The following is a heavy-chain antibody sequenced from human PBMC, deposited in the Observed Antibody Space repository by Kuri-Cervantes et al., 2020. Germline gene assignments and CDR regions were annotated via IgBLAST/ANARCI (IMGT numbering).Heavy chain of an antibody. V-gene: IGHV1-2*02. CDR3: ARVGSSGWYGHYYYMDV. D-gene: IGHD6-19*01. CDR2: INPNSGGT. J-gene: IGHJ6*03. CDR1: GYTFTGYY. Sequence: ASVKVSCKASGYTFTGYYMHWVRQAPGQGLEWMGWINPNSGGTNYAQKFQGRVTMTRDTSASTAYMELSSLRSEDTAVYYCARVGSSGWYGHYYYMDVWGKGTTVTVSS.